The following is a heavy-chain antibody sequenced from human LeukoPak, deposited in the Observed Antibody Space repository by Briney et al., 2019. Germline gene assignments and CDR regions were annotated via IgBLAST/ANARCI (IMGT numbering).Heavy chain of an antibody. CDR3: ARDAPLLGFGY. CDR2: LNPSGGST. J-gene: IGHJ4*02. Sequence: GASVKVSCKASGYTFTSYYMHWVRQAPGQGLEWMGILNPSGGSTSYAQKSQGRVTMTRDTSTSTVYMELSSLRSEDTAVYYCARDAPLLGFGYWGQGTLVTVSS. CDR1: GYTFTSYY. V-gene: IGHV1-46*01. D-gene: IGHD3-16*01.